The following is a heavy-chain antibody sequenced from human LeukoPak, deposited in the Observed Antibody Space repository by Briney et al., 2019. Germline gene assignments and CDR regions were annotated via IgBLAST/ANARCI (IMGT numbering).Heavy chain of an antibody. J-gene: IGHJ4*02. V-gene: IGHV1-8*03. CDR2: MNPNSGNT. Sequence: ASVKVSCKASGYTFTSYDINWVRQATGQGLEWMGWMNPNSGNTGYAQKFQGRVTITRNTSISTAYMELRSLRSDDTAVYYCARGVGGQWERRGYFDYWGQGTLVTVSS. CDR3: ARGVGGQWERRGYFDY. D-gene: IGHD1-26*01. CDR1: GYTFTSYD.